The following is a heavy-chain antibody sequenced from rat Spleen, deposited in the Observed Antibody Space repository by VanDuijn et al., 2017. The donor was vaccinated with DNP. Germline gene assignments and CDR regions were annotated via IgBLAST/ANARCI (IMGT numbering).Heavy chain of an antibody. Sequence: EVQLQESGPGLVKPSQSLSLTCSVTGYSITSNYWGWIRKFPGNKMEYIGHISYSGTTNYNPSLKSRFSITRDTSKNQFFLQLNSVTTEDTATYYCARWNYYGYNGFDYWGQGVMVTVSS. J-gene: IGHJ2*01. CDR3: ARWNYYGYNGFDY. CDR2: ISYSGTT. CDR1: GYSITSNY. V-gene: IGHV3-1*01. D-gene: IGHD1-9*01.